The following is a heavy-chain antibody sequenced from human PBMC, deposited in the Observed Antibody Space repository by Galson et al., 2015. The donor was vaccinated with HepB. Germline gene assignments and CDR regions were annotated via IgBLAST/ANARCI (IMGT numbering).Heavy chain of an antibody. CDR1: GFTFSTYN. CDR2: ISSTSSDI. J-gene: IGHJ3*02. D-gene: IGHD3-10*01. CDR3: ARVNYYGSGSHITYAFDI. V-gene: IGHV3-21*01. Sequence: SLRLSCAASGFTFSTYNMNWVRQAPGKGLEWVSCISSTSSDIYYADSVKGRFTISRDNAKNSLCLQMNSLRAEDTAVYYCARVNYYGSGSHITYAFDIWGQVTMVTVSS.